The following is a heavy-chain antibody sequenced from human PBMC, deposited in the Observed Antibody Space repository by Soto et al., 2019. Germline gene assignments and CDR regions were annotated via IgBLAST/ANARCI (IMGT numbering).Heavy chain of an antibody. CDR2: IYTSGST. CDR3: ARDLLERKPGYSSGWYGMDV. J-gene: IGHJ6*02. CDR1: GGSISSYY. Sequence: SETLSLTCTVSGGSISSYYWSWIRQPAGKGLEWIGRIYTSGSTNYNPSLKSRVTMSVDTSKNQFSLKLSSVTAADTAVYYCARDLLERKPGYSSGWYGMDVWGQGTAVTVSS. D-gene: IGHD6-19*01. V-gene: IGHV4-4*07.